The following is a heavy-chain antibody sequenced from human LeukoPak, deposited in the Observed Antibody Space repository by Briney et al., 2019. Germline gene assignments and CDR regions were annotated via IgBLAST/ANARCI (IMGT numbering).Heavy chain of an antibody. CDR1: GFTFRSYI. CDR3: ARVAVTSSFSTY. D-gene: IGHD4-17*01. Sequence: GGSLRLSCAASGFTFRSYIMNWVRQAPGKGLEWVSSISSSSYIYYADSVKGRFTISRDNAKNTLYLQMNSLRAEDTAVYYCARVAVTSSFSTYWGQGTLVTVSS. J-gene: IGHJ4*02. V-gene: IGHV3-21*01. CDR2: ISSSSYI.